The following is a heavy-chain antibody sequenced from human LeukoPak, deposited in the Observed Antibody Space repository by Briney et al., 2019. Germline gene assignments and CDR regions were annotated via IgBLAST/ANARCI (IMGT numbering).Heavy chain of an antibody. J-gene: IGHJ4*02. V-gene: IGHV3-7*01. CDR3: ARDFPYYYGSGPTDY. D-gene: IGHD3-10*01. CDR2: IKQDGSEK. CDR1: GFTFSSYW. Sequence: GGSLRLSCAASGFTFSSYWMSWVRQAPGKGLEWVANIKQDGSEKYYVDSVKGRFTISRDNAKNSLYLQMSSLRAEDTAVYYCARDFPYYYGSGPTDYWGQGTLVTVSS.